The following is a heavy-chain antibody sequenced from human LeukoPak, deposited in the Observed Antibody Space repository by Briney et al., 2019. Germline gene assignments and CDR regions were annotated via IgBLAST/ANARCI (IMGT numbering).Heavy chain of an antibody. CDR2: ISSGSSTV. CDR1: GFTFSSYS. J-gene: IGHJ6*03. D-gene: IGHD2-2*01. V-gene: IGHV3-48*01. CDR3: AKARADIVVVPAASHYMDV. Sequence: GGSLRLSCAASGFTFSSYSMTWVRQTPGKGLQWVSYISSGSSTVYYADSVKGRFTISRDNSKNTLYLQMNSLRAEDTAVYYCAKARADIVVVPAASHYMDVWGKGTTVTVSS.